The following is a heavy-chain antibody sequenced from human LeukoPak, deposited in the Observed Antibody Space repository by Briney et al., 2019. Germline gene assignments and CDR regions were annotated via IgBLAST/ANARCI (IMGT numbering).Heavy chain of an antibody. CDR2: IYHSGST. J-gene: IGHJ4*02. D-gene: IGHD3-10*01. Sequence: SQTLSLTCAVSGGSISSGGYSWSWLRQPPGKGLEWIGYIYHSGSTYYNPSLKGRVTISVDRSKNQFSLKLSSVTAADTAVYYCARAHKDYYGSGSYHFDYWGQGTLVTVSS. CDR1: GGSISSGGYS. CDR3: ARAHKDYYGSGSYHFDY. V-gene: IGHV4-30-2*01.